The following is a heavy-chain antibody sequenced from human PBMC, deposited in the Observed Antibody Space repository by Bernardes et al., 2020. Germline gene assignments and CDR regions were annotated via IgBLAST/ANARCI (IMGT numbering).Heavy chain of an antibody. CDR3: ARKYYDFWSGYYRWFDP. CDR1: GGSFSGYY. CDR2: INHSGST. V-gene: IGHV4-34*01. D-gene: IGHD3-3*01. Sequence: SETLSLTCAVYGGSFSGYYWSWIRQPPGQGLEWIGEINHSGSTNYNPSLKSRVTISVDTSKNQFSLKLSSVTAADTAVYYCARKYYDFWSGYYRWFDPWGQGTLVTVSS. J-gene: IGHJ5*02.